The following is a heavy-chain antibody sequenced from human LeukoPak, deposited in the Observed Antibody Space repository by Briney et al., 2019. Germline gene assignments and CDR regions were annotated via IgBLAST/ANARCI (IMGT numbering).Heavy chain of an antibody. CDR3: ARGYSSSSSYFDY. CDR2: INPNSGGT. CDR1: GYTFTGYY. Sequence: GASVKVSCKASGYTFTGYYMHWVRQAPGQGLEWMGWINPNSGGTNYAQKFQGRVTMTRDTSISTAYMELSRLRSDDTAVYYCARGYSSSSSYFDYWGQGTLVTVSS. V-gene: IGHV1-2*02. J-gene: IGHJ4*02. D-gene: IGHD6-13*01.